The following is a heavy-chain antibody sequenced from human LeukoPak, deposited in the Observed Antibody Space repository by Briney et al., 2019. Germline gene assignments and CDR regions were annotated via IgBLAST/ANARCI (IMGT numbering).Heavy chain of an antibody. CDR2: INHSGST. J-gene: IGHJ4*02. Sequence: SETQSLTCAVYGGSFSGYYWSWIRQPPGKGLEWIGEINHSGSTNYNPSLKSRVTISVDTSKNQFSLNLSSVTAADTAVYYCARGRGYDFWSAYQSDYWGQGTLVTVSS. D-gene: IGHD3-3*01. V-gene: IGHV4-34*01. CDR3: ARGRGYDFWSAYQSDY. CDR1: GGSFSGYY.